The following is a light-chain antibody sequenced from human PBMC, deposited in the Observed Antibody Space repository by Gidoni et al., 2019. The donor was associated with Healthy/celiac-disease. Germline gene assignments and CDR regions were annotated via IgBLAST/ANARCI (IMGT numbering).Light chain of an antibody. CDR1: QSFSSH. Sequence: ELVMTQSPATLSVSPGERATLSCRASQSFSSHLAWYQQKPGQAPRLLIYGASSRATGIPARFSGSGSGTEFTLTISSLQSEDFAVYYCQQYNNWLTFGGGTKVEIK. CDR3: QQYNNWLT. CDR2: GAS. J-gene: IGKJ4*01. V-gene: IGKV3D-15*01.